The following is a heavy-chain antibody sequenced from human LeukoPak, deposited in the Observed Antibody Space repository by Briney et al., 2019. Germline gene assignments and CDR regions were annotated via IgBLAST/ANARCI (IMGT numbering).Heavy chain of an antibody. Sequence: GGSLRLSCAASGFTFSSYWMSWFRKPPGKGLEWVASVNPDGSEKYYVDSVRGRFTISRDNARNSLYLQMNSLRAEDTAVYYCARDQVVAGIRPPFDYWGQGTLLTVSS. CDR1: GFTFSSYW. CDR3: ARDQVVAGIRPPFDY. J-gene: IGHJ4*02. V-gene: IGHV3-7*05. D-gene: IGHD6-19*01. CDR2: VNPDGSEK.